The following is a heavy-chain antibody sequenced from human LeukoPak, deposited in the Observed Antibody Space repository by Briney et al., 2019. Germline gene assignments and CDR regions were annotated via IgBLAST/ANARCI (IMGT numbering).Heavy chain of an antibody. J-gene: IGHJ6*02. D-gene: IGHD2-21*02. CDR2: IRSKANSYAT. CDR1: GFTFSGSA. V-gene: IGHV3-73*01. Sequence: GSLKLSCAASGFTFSGSAMHWVRQASRKGLEWVGRIRSKANSYATAYAASVKGRFTISRDDSKNTAYLQMNSLKTEDTAVSYCTSLGGDLTYYYYGMDVWGQGTTVTVSS. CDR3: TSLGGDLTYYYYGMDV.